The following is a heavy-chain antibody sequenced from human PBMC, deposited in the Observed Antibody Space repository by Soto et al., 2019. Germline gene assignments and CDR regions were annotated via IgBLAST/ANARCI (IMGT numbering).Heavy chain of an antibody. D-gene: IGHD7-27*01. J-gene: IGHJ4*02. Sequence: ASVKVSCKASGYTFTGYYMHWVRQAPGQGLEWMGWINPNSGGTNYAQKFQGWVTMTRDTSISTAYMELSRLRSDDTAVYYCARDGEEMANTPPRFDYWGQGTLVTVSS. CDR3: ARDGEEMANTPPRFDY. CDR1: GYTFTGYY. CDR2: INPNSGGT. V-gene: IGHV1-2*04.